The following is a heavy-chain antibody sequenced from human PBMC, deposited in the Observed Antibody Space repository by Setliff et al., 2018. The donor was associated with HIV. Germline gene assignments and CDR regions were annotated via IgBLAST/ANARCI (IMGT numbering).Heavy chain of an antibody. D-gene: IGHD3-16*01. CDR2: INAGNGNT. V-gene: IGHV1-3*01. J-gene: IGHJ6*02. CDR3: ARTREAVMYYYYGMDV. CDR1: GYTFTTYA. Sequence: ASVKVSCKASGYTFTTYAMHWVRLAPGQRLEWMGWINAGNGNTKYSQRFQGRVIITRDTSASTAYTELSSLRSEDTAVYYCARTREAVMYYYYGMDVWGQGTT.